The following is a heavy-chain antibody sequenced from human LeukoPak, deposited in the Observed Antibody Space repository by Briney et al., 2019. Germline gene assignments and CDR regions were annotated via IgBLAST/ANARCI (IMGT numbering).Heavy chain of an antibody. CDR3: ARTPYSSGWYYFDY. D-gene: IGHD6-19*01. V-gene: IGHV3-66*02. CDR1: GFTVSSNY. Sequence: GSLRLSCAASGFTVSSNYMSWVRQAPGKGLEWVSVIYSGGSTYYADSVKGRFTISRDNSKNTLYLQMNSLRAEDTAVYYCARTPYSSGWYYFDYWGQGTLVTVSS. J-gene: IGHJ4*02. CDR2: IYSGGST.